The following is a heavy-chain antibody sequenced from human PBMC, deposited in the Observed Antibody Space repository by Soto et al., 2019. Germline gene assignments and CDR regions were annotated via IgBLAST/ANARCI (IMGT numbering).Heavy chain of an antibody. CDR2: IYYSGST. Sequence: QVQLQESGPGLVKPSETLSLTCTVSGGSISSYYWSWIRQPPGKGLEWIGYIYYSGSTNYNPSLXSXVXIXXDTSKNQFSLKLSSVTAADTAVDYCARSWGYYFDYWGQGTLVTVSS. CDR1: GGSISSYY. V-gene: IGHV4-59*01. CDR3: ARSWGYYFDY. D-gene: IGHD3-16*01. J-gene: IGHJ4*02.